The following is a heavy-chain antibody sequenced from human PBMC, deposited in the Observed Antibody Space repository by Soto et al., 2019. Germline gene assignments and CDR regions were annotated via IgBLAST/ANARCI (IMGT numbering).Heavy chain of an antibody. CDR2: IYHSGST. V-gene: IGHV4-4*02. D-gene: IGHD3-10*01. CDR3: ARGTYYYGSGSYYKSDV. CDR1: GGSISSSNW. Sequence: QVQLQESGPGLVKPSGTLSLTCAVSGGSISSSNWWSWVRQPPGKGLEWIGEIYHSGSTNYNPSLKSRVTRSVXXAXNXSSLKLSSVTAADTAVYYCARGTYYYGSGSYYKSDVWGQGTTVTVSS. J-gene: IGHJ6*02.